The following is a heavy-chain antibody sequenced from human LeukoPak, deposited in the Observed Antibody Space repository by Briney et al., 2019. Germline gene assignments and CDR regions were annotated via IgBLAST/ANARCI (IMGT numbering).Heavy chain of an antibody. J-gene: IGHJ4*02. D-gene: IGHD4-17*01. V-gene: IGHV4-39*01. CDR2: IYYSGSP. CDR1: GASISRSSYY. Sequence: SETLSLTCTVSGASISRSSYYWAWIRQAPGKGLEWIGSIYYSGSPYYNSSLNSRLTISVDTSNNQFSLRMTSVTATATALYYCARQFEYDSGDFKEFDFWGQGRLVTVAS. CDR3: ARQFEYDSGDFKEFDF.